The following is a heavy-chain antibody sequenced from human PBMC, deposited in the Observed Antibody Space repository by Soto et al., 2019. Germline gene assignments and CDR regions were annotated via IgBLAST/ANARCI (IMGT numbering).Heavy chain of an antibody. D-gene: IGHD2-2*02. V-gene: IGHV3-7*03. J-gene: IGHJ4*02. Sequence: GGSLRLSCAASGITFNGYWIHLVRQGPGKGLEWVANIKHDGSEKYYVDSVKGRFTIYRDNAKNSVFLHMNSLRAGDTAVYYCARGLYCTIVSCYMGKNLFDYLREGALVTVSS. CDR1: GITFNGYW. CDR2: IKHDGSEK. CDR3: ARGLYCTIVSCYMGKNLFDY.